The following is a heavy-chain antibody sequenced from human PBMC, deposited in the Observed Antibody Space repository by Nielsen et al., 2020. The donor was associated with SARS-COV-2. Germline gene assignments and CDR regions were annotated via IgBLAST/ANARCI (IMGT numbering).Heavy chain of an antibody. CDR3: ARTRSIRTRDLFYY. V-gene: IGHV4-59*01. CDR2: IYDSGRT. D-gene: IGHD2-15*01. J-gene: IGHJ4*02. CDR1: GGSISSYY. Sequence: SETLSLTCTVSGGSISSYYWSWIRQSPRKGLEWIGYIYDSGRTTYNPSLQGRVTISLGTSKNQFSLRLTSVTAADTAVYYCARTRSIRTRDLFYYWGPGNLVTVSS.